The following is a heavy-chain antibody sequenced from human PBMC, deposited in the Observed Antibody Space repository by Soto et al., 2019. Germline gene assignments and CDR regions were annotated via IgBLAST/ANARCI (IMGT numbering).Heavy chain of an antibody. D-gene: IGHD2-2*01. CDR3: AKGPAIVLVPAAMNYYYGMDV. CDR2: ISYDGSNK. Sequence: QVQLVESGGGVVQPGRSLRLSCAASGFTFSSYGMHWVRQAPGKGLEWVAVISYDGSNKYYADSVKGRFTISRDNSKISLYLQMYSLRAEDTAVYYCAKGPAIVLVPAAMNYYYGMDVWGQGTTVTVSS. J-gene: IGHJ6*02. V-gene: IGHV3-30*18. CDR1: GFTFSSYG.